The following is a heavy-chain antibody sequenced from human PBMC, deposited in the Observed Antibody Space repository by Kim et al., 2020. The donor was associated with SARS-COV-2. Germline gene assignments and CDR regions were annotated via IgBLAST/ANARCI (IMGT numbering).Heavy chain of an antibody. V-gene: IGHV3-30*03. J-gene: IGHJ6*02. CDR3: ARVAVDVGMDV. Sequence: CYAEPGKYRFTISRDNSTDTLYLQRDSLRAEDTAVYYCARVAVDVGMDVWGQGTTVTVSS.